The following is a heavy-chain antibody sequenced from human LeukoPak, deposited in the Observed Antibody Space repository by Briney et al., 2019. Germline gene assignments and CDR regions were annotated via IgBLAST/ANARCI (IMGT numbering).Heavy chain of an antibody. CDR2: INPNSGGT. CDR3: ARGGKWGYDLNFDY. D-gene: IGHD3-3*01. CDR1: GYTFTGYY. V-gene: IGHV1-2*06. J-gene: IGHJ4*02. Sequence: ASVKVSCKASGYTFTGYYMHWVRQAPGQGLEWMGRINPNSGGTNYAQKLQGRVTMTTDTSTSTAYMELRSLRSDDTAVYYCARGGKWGYDLNFDYWGQGTLVTVSS.